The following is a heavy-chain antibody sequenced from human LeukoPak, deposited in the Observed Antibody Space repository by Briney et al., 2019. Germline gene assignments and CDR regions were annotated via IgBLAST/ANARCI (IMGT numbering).Heavy chain of an antibody. CDR3: ARVNSSGCDY. Sequence: SETLSLTCAVYGGSFSGYYWSWIRQPPGKGLEWIGEINHSGSTNYNPSLKSRVTISVDTSKNQFSLKLSSVTAADTAVYYCARVNSSGCDYWGQGTLVSVSS. CDR1: GGSFSGYY. V-gene: IGHV4-34*01. J-gene: IGHJ4*02. CDR2: INHSGST. D-gene: IGHD6-19*01.